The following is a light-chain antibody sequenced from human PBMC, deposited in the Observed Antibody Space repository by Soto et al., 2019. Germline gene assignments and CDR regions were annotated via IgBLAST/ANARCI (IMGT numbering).Light chain of an antibody. CDR1: SSDVGGYNY. CDR2: EVS. V-gene: IGLV2-14*01. Sequence: QSALTQPASVSGSPGQSITISCTGTSSDVGGYNYVSWYQLHPGKAPKLMIYEVSNRPSGVSNRFSGSKSGNTASLTISGLQAEHEAAYYCASYESSVTYVFGSGTKLTVL. J-gene: IGLJ1*01. CDR3: ASYESSVTYV.